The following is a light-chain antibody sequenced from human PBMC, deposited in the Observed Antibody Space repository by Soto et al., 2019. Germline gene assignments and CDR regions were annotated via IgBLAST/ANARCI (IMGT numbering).Light chain of an antibody. J-gene: IGLJ2*01. CDR3: QSADSSGTYVV. CDR2: KDN. CDR1: ALPKQY. V-gene: IGLV3-25*03. Sequence: SYELTQPPSVSVSPGQTARITCSGDALPKQYAYWYQQKPGQAPVLVIYKDNERPSGIPERFSGSSSGTTVTLTISGVQAEDEADYHCQSADSSGTYVVLGGGTKLTVL.